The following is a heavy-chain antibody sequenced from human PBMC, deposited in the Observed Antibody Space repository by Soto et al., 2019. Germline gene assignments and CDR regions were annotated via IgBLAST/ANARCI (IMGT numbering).Heavy chain of an antibody. V-gene: IGHV3-7*03. D-gene: IGHD3-10*01. J-gene: IGHJ4*01. CDR3: ARVDPLWFGELLGH. CDR1: GFTFSSYW. CDR2: IKQDGSEK. Sequence: EVQLVESGGGLVQPGGYLRLSCAASGFTFSSYWMSWVRQAPGKGLEWVANIKQDGSEKYYVDSVKGRFTISRDNAKNSLYLQMNRMRAVDTAVYYCARVDPLWFGELLGHWGHVTLVTVSS.